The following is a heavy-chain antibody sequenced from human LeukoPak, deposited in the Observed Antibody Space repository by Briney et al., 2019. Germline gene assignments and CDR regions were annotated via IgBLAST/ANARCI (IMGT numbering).Heavy chain of an antibody. CDR3: ARDFQYYDILTGYFPFDY. CDR2: ISGSGGST. D-gene: IGHD3-9*01. CDR1: GFTFSSYA. V-gene: IGHV3-23*01. J-gene: IGHJ4*02. Sequence: SGGSLRLSCAASGFTFSSYAMSWVRQAPGKGLEWVSAISGSGGSTYYADSVKGRFTISRDNAKNSLYLQMNSLRAEDTAVYYCARDFQYYDILTGYFPFDYWGQGTLVTVSS.